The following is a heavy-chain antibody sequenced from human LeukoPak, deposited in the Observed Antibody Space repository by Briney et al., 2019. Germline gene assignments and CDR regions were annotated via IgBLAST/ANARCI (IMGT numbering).Heavy chain of an antibody. D-gene: IGHD3-10*01. CDR2: ISGSGGST. V-gene: IGHV3-23*01. Sequence: GGSLRLSCAASGFTFSSYGMSWVRQAPGKGLEWVSAISGSGGSTYYADSVKGRFTISRDNSKSTLYIQMNSLRAEDTAVYYCARAKPKNMVRGLIMRRESRYYFDYWGQGTLVTVSS. J-gene: IGHJ4*02. CDR3: ARAKPKNMVRGLIMRRESRYYFDY. CDR1: GFTFSSYG.